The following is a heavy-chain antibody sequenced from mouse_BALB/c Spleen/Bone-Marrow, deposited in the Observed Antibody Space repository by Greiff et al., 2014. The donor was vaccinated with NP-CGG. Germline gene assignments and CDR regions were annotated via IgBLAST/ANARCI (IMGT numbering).Heavy chain of an antibody. V-gene: IGHV1-77*01. CDR2: IYPGSGNT. Sequence: QVQLQQSGAELARPWASVQLSCKASGYPFTDYYINWVKQRTGQGLEWIGEIYPGSGNTYYNEKFKGKATLTADKSSSTAYMQLSSLTSEDSAGYFCARDWDYYAMDYWGQGTSVTVSS. CDR3: ARDWDYYAMDY. J-gene: IGHJ4*01. CDR1: GYPFTDYY. D-gene: IGHD4-1*01.